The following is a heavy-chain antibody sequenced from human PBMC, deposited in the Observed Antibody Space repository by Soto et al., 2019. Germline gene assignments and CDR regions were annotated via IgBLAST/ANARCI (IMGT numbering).Heavy chain of an antibody. Sequence: QVQLVQSGTEVKKPGSSVNVSCKASGGTFGTSAINWVRQATGQGLEWMGAIIPFFTTTDYAQKFQARVTITADESTSTAYMELSSLTSEDTAVYYCAREGDYNFDYYSGMDVWGQGTTVIVSS. V-gene: IGHV1-69*01. J-gene: IGHJ6*02. CDR1: GGTFGTSA. CDR2: IIPFFTTT. CDR3: AREGDYNFDYYSGMDV. D-gene: IGHD4-17*01.